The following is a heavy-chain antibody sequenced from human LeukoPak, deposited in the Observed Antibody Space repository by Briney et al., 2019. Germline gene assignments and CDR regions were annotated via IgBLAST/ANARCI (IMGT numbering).Heavy chain of an antibody. Sequence: SETLSLTCTVSGGSISSYYWSWIRQPPGKGLEWIGSIYYSGSTYYNPSLKSRVTISVDTSKNQFSLKLSSVTAADTAVYYCARDRYYYDSSARYFDYWGQGTLVTVSS. CDR1: GGSISSYY. CDR3: ARDRYYYDSSARYFDY. CDR2: IYYSGST. V-gene: IGHV4-39*07. J-gene: IGHJ4*02. D-gene: IGHD3-22*01.